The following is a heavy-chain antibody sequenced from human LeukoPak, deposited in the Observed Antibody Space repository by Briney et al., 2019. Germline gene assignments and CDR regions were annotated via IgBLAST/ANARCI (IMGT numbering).Heavy chain of an antibody. Sequence: GGSLRLSCAASGFTFDDYAMHWVRQSPGKGLEWVAGISWSSGTIVHADSVKGQFTISGDNGKNFLYLHMSGLSAEDTAFYYCAKDHCSSPSCSNPYFDFWGQGTLVTVSS. CDR3: AKDHCSSPSCSNPYFDF. D-gene: IGHD2-2*01. V-gene: IGHV3-9*01. J-gene: IGHJ4*02. CDR2: ISWSSGTI. CDR1: GFTFDDYA.